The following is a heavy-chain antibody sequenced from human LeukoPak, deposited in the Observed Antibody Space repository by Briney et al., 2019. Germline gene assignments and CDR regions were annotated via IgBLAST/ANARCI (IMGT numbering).Heavy chain of an antibody. V-gene: IGHV4-34*01. Sequence: SETLSLTCAVYGGSFSGYYWSWIRQSPGKGLEWIGEINHSGSTNYNPSLKSRVTISVDTSKNQFSLKLSSVTAADTAVYYCKGDQLLWLTSLITSDDAFDIWGQGTMVTVSS. J-gene: IGHJ3*02. CDR2: INHSGST. CDR3: KGDQLLWLTSLITSDDAFDI. CDR1: GGSFSGYY. D-gene: IGHD2-2*01.